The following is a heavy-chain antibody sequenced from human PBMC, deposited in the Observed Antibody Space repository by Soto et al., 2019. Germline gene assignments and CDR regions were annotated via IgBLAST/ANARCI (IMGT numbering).Heavy chain of an antibody. V-gene: IGHV1-46*01. CDR3: ARGPSCGGDCYLFDY. Sequence: ASVKVSCKASGYTFTSYYIHWVRQAPGQGLEWVAMINPGGGRTTYAQMFQGRVTLTRDTSTGTVDMELSSLTSDDTAVYYCARGPSCGGDCYLFDYWGQGSLVSVSS. CDR1: GYTFTSYY. CDR2: INPGGGRT. J-gene: IGHJ4*02. D-gene: IGHD2-21*02.